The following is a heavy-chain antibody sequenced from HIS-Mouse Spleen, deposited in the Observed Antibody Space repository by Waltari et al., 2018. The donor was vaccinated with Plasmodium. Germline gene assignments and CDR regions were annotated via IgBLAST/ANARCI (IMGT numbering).Heavy chain of an antibody. CDR1: GFTFNSYA. V-gene: IGHV3-30-3*01. J-gene: IGHJ4*02. CDR3: ARDRRLAFDY. D-gene: IGHD2-15*01. Sequence: QVQLVESGGGVVQPGRSLRLSCAASGFTFNSYAIHWVRQAPGKGLEWVAVISYDGSNKYYADSVKGRFTISRDNSKNTLYLQMNSLRAEDTAVYYCARDRRLAFDYWGQGTLVTVSS. CDR2: ISYDGSNK.